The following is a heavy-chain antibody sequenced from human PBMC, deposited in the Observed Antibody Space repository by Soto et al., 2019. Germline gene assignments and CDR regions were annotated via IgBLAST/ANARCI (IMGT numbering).Heavy chain of an antibody. J-gene: IGHJ3*02. CDR2: IYYTGSA. CDR3: YPRTVIKYAFDI. CDR1: GISTNSNNYY. V-gene: IGHV4-39*01. Sequence: QLQLQESGPGLVKPSETLSLTCTVSGISTNSNNYYWGWIRQPPGKGLEWIGSIYYTGSAYYNPSLKSRVNISVDKSQNPIAMKLSSVPAADTAVYYCYPRTVIKYAFDIWGQGTMVTVSS. D-gene: IGHD4-17*01.